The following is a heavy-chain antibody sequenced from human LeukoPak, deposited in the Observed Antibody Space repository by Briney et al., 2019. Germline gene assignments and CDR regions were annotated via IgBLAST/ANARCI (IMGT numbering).Heavy chain of an antibody. Sequence: PGGSLRLSCAASGFTFRNASMSWVRQAPGKGLEWVGRIKSKTDGGTTDYADSVKGRFTISRDNSKNTLYLQMNSLRAEDTAVYYCAKGGIVVVPAARPGLGAFDIWGQGTMVTVSS. D-gene: IGHD2-2*01. CDR1: GFTFRNAS. V-gene: IGHV3-15*01. CDR2: IKSKTDGGTT. J-gene: IGHJ3*02. CDR3: AKGGIVVVPAARPGLGAFDI.